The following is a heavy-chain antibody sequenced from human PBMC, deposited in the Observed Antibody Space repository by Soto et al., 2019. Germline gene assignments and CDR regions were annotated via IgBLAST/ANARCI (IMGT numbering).Heavy chain of an antibody. D-gene: IGHD3-9*01. J-gene: IGHJ6*02. CDR3: ARGIPAYYDILTGYSYGMDV. CDR1: GYTFTGYY. Sequence: ASVKVSCKASGYTFTGYYMHWVRQAPGQGLEWMGWINPNSGGTNYAQKFQGWVTMTRDTPISTAYMELSRLRSDDTAVYYCARGIPAYYDILTGYSYGMDVWGQGTTVTVSS. CDR2: INPNSGGT. V-gene: IGHV1-2*04.